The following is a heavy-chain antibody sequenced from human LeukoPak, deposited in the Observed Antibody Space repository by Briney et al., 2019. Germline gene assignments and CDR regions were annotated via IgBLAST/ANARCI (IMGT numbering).Heavy chain of an antibody. D-gene: IGHD1-7*01. CDR2: MNPNSGNT. CDR1: GYTFTSYD. CDR3: ARGRAFRLELRAYYFDY. V-gene: IGHV1-8*03. Sequence: GASVKVSCKASGYTFTSYDINWVRQATGQGLEWMGWMNPNSGNTGYAQKFQGRVTITRNTSISTAYMELSSLRSEDTAVYYCARGRAFRLELRAYYFDYWGQGTLVTVSS. J-gene: IGHJ4*02.